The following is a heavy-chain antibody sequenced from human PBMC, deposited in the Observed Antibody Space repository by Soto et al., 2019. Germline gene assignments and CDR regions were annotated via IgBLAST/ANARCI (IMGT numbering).Heavy chain of an antibody. CDR2: ISSKIDGETT. J-gene: IGHJ4*02. Sequence: GGSLRLSCVGSGFTFSNAWMSWVRQVPGKGLEWVGRISSKIDGETTEYGTPVTGRFTISRDDSKNTVYLQMDSLKSEATAVYYCADSAMALDWDYWGQGTRVTVSS. D-gene: IGHD2-21*01. CDR3: ADSAMALDWDY. CDR1: GFTFSNAW. V-gene: IGHV3-15*01.